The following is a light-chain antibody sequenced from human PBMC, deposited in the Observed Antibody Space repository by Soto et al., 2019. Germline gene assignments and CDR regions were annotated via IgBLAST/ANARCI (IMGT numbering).Light chain of an antibody. V-gene: IGKV3-15*01. J-gene: IGKJ1*01. CDR2: GAA. CDR3: QQYDKWPPWT. Sequence: GDRVTIPFQAIQSVSNNYLAWYQQKPGQAPRLLIYGAATRATGITARFSGSGSGTEFTLTISSRQSEDFAVYYCQQYDKWPPWTFGQGTKVDIK. CDR1: QSVSNN.